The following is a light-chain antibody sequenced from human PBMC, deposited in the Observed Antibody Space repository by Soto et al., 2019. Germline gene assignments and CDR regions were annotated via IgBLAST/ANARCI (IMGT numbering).Light chain of an antibody. V-gene: IGKV1-12*01. CDR3: QQSKTLHLT. J-gene: IGKJ4*01. CDR2: IAS. CDR1: QDINSW. Sequence: DIQMTQSPSSVSASVGDRVTITCRASQDINSWLTWYQQKPGKAPKVLIYIASRLQSGVPSRFSGRRSGTDFSLTISHVQDEDFERYLWQQSKTLHLTFRGGPKV.